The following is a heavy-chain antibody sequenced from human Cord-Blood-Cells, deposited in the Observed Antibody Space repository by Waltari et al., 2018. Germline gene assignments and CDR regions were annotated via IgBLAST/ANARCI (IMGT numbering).Heavy chain of an antibody. CDR1: GYTLTELS. Sequence: QVQLVQSGADVKKPGASVKVSCKVSGYTLTELSMHWVRQAPGKGLEWMGGFDPEDGETIYAQKFQGRVTMTEDTSTDTAYMELSSLRSEDTAVYYCATAVEYCSSTSCYAFDIWGQGTMVTVSS. J-gene: IGHJ3*02. CDR2: FDPEDGET. D-gene: IGHD2-2*01. CDR3: ATAVEYCSSTSCYAFDI. V-gene: IGHV1-24*01.